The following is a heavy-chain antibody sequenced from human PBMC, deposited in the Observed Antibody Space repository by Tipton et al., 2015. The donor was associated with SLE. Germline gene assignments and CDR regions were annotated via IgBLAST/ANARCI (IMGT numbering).Heavy chain of an antibody. D-gene: IGHD6-13*01. Sequence: QLVQSGPEVKKPGSSVKVSCKASGGTFSSYAISWVRQAPGQGLEWMGGIIPIFGTANYAQKFQGRVTITADKSTSTAYMELSSLRSEDTAEYYCARDGANSSSWYNYYGMDVWGQGTTVTVS. J-gene: IGHJ6*02. V-gene: IGHV1-69*06. CDR2: IIPIFGTA. CDR3: ARDGANSSSWYNYYGMDV. CDR1: GGTFSSYA.